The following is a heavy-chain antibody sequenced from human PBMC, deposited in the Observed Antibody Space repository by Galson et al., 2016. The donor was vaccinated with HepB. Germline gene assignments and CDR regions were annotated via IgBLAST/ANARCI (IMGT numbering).Heavy chain of an antibody. CDR1: GFTVSSNY. CDR3: AREHVEASYYGSGSGYYYYYGMDI. Sequence: SLRLSCAASGFTVSSNYMSWVRQAPGKGLEWVSVIYSGGTTYYADSVKGRFTISRDNSKNTLYLQMNSLRPEDTAVYYCAREHVEASYYGSGSGYYYYYGMDIWGQGTTVIVSS. D-gene: IGHD3-10*01. V-gene: IGHV3-53*01. CDR2: IYSGGTT. J-gene: IGHJ6*02.